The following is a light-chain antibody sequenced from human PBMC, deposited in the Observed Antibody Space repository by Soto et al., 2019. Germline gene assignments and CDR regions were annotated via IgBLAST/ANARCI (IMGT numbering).Light chain of an antibody. J-gene: IGLJ1*01. CDR1: SSDVGGYNY. CDR3: SSYTTSNTRQIV. CDR2: DVS. V-gene: IGLV2-14*03. Sequence: QSVMTQRASVSWSPGQSITISCTGTSSDVGGYNYVSWYQHHPGKAPKLMIFDVSNRPSGVSNRFSGSKSGNTASLTISGLQPEEEADYYCSSYTTSNTRQIVFGTGTKVTVL.